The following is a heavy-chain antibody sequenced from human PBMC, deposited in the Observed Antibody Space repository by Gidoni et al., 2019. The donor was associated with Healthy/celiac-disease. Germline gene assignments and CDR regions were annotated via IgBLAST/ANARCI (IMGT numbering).Heavy chain of an antibody. J-gene: IGHJ4*02. CDR2: ISGSGGST. D-gene: IGHD2-2*01. V-gene: IGHV3-23*01. Sequence: EVQLLASGGGLVQPGGSLRLSCAASGFPFSSYAMSWVRQAPGKGLEWGSAISGSGGSTYYADSVKGRFTISRDNSKNTLYLQMNSLRAEDTAVYYCAKDRPDIVVVPAAIDYWGQGTLVTVSS. CDR1: GFPFSSYA. CDR3: AKDRPDIVVVPAAIDY.